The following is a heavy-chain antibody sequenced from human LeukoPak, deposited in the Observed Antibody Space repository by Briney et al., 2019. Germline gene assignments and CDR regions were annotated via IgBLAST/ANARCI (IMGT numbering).Heavy chain of an antibody. CDR2: INTISGGT. D-gene: IGHD6-19*01. CDR3: ARGREVAGTVGY. V-gene: IGHV1-2*02. J-gene: IGHJ4*02. Sequence: ASVKVSCKASGYTFTGYYIHWVRQAPGQGLEWIGWINTISGGTNYAQKFQGRVTMTRDTSISTAYMELSRLTSDDTAVYYCARGREVAGTVGYWGQGTLVTVSS. CDR1: GYTFTGYY.